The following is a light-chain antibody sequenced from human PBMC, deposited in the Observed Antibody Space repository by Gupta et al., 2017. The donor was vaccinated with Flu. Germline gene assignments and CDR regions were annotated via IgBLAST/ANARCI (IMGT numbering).Light chain of an antibody. CDR1: NSVSSSY. Sequence: ESSTLSSRARNSVSSSYLAWYQQKPGKAPRLLIYGASSRHTGIPDRFSGSGSGTDFTLTISRLEPEDFAVYYCQQYGSSPWAFGQGTKVEIK. CDR3: QQYGSSPWA. CDR2: GAS. J-gene: IGKJ1*01. V-gene: IGKV3-20*01.